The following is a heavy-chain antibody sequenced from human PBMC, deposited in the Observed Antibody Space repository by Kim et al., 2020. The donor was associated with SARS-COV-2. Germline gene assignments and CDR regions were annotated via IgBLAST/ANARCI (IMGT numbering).Heavy chain of an antibody. Sequence: SETLSLTCTVSGGSVSSGTYYWSWIRQSPGKGLEWIGFIYYSGSTNYNPSLKSLVTISVDTSKNQFSLRLTSVAAEATVVYYCATMGGAYSSTWYSHYWG. J-gene: IGHJ4*01. CDR2: IYYSGST. D-gene: IGHD6-13*01. CDR1: GGSVSSGTYY. V-gene: IGHV4-61*01. CDR3: ATMGGAYSSTWYSHY.